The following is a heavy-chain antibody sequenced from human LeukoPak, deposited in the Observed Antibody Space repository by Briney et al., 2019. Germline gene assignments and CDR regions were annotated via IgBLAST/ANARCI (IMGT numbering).Heavy chain of an antibody. D-gene: IGHD1-26*01. V-gene: IGHV4-59*01. CDR1: SGSITGYY. CDR3: ARGPVGGATYYDGDAFDI. J-gene: IGHJ3*02. CDR2: IYYSGST. Sequence: PSETLSLTCTVSSGSITGYYWSWIRQSPGKGLEWIGYIYYSGSTNYNPSLKSRVTISVDTSKNQFSLKLSSVTAVDTAVYYCARGPVGGATYYDGDAFDIWGQGTMVTVSS.